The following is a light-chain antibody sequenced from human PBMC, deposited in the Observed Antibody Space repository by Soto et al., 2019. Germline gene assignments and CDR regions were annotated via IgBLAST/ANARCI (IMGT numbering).Light chain of an antibody. CDR3: QQSFSTPT. J-gene: IGKJ5*01. CDR2: SAS. V-gene: IGKV1-39*01. CDR1: QRINIY. Sequence: DIQMTQSPCSLSTSIGYRVTITFRAIQRINIYLNWYRQKPGKAPELLIYSASNLQSGVPSRFSGSGSGTDFTLTISGLQSEDFATYYCQQSFSTPTVGQGTRLGIK.